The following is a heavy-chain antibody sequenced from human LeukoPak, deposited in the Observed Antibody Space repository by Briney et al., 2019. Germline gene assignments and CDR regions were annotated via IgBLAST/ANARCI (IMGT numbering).Heavy chain of an antibody. D-gene: IGHD3-22*01. CDR1: GGSFSGYY. J-gene: IGHJ6*03. Sequence: SETLSLTCAVYGGSFSGYYWSWIRQPPGKGLEWIGEINHSGSTNYNPSLKSRVTISVDTSKNQFSLKLSSVTAADTAVYYCARRTGYYDSSGYSYYDYYMDVWGKGTTVTVSS. CDR3: ARRTGYYDSSGYSYYDYYMDV. V-gene: IGHV4-34*01. CDR2: INHSGST.